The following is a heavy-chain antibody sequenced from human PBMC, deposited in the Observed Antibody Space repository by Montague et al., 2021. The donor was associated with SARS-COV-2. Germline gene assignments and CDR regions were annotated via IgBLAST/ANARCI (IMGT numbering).Heavy chain of an antibody. CDR2: INGDGSFT. V-gene: IGHV3-74*01. CDR3: ARHRIVPGGFDY. Sequence: SLRLSCAASGFTFSDYWMHWVRQAPGKRLMWLSNINGDGSFTRYADSVKGRFTISRDIPKNTLYLQMNSLTAEDTAVYYCARHRIVPGGFDYWGQGTLVTVSS. CDR1: GFTFSDYW. J-gene: IGHJ4*02. D-gene: IGHD2-2*01.